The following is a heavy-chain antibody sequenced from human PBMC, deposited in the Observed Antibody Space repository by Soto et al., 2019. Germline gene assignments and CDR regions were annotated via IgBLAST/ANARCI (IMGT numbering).Heavy chain of an antibody. D-gene: IGHD3-10*01. CDR1: GYSFTSYW. Sequence: GESLKISCKGSGYSFTSYWIGWVRQMPGKGLEWMGITYPGDSDTRYSPSFQGQVTISADRSISTAYLQWSSLKASDTAVYYCARVNYYGSGSYSNWFDPWGQGTLVTVSS. V-gene: IGHV5-51*01. CDR2: TYPGDSDT. CDR3: ARVNYYGSGSYSNWFDP. J-gene: IGHJ5*02.